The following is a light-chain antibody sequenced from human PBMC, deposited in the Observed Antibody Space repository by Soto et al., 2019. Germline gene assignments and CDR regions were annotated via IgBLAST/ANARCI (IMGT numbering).Light chain of an antibody. Sequence: QSVLTQPPSVSGAPGERVTISCTGTSSDVGGYNYVSWYQQYPSKAPKLILYEVTKRPSEVPDRFSGSKSGNTASPTVSGLQADDEADYFCCSHAGEDTYVLGAETQVNLL. CDR3: CSHAGEDTYV. V-gene: IGLV2-8*01. CDR2: EVT. CDR1: SSDVGGYNY. J-gene: IGLJ1*01.